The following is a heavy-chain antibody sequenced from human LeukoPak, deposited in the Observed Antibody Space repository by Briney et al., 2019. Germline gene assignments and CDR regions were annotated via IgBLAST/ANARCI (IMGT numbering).Heavy chain of an antibody. CDR1: GGSISGYY. V-gene: IGHV4-31*03. D-gene: IGHD6-13*01. CDR2: ISYSGST. J-gene: IGHJ4*02. CDR3: ARADSSSWYWRLDY. Sequence: SETLSLTCTVSGGSISGYYWTWIRQHPGKGLEWVGYISYSGSTSYYNPSLKSRLTISVDTSKNHFSLKLNSVTAADTAVYYCARADSSSWYWRLDYWGQGTLVTVSS.